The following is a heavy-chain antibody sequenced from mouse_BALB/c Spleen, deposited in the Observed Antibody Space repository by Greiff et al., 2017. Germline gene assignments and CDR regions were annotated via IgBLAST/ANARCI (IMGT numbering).Heavy chain of an antibody. Sequence: EVMLVESGGGLVQPGGSLRLSCATSGFTFTDYYMSWVRQPPGKALEWLGFIRNKANGYTTEYSASVKGRFTISRDNSQSILYLQMNTLRAEDSATYYCARDGGLRRTVVAEDAMDYWGQGTSVTVSS. V-gene: IGHV7-3*02. CDR1: GFTFTDYY. D-gene: IGHD1-1*01. J-gene: IGHJ4*01. CDR3: ARDGGLRRTVVAEDAMDY. CDR2: IRNKANGYTT.